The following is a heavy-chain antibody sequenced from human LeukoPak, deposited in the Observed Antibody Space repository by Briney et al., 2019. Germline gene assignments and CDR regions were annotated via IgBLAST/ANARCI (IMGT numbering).Heavy chain of an antibody. D-gene: IGHD1-26*01. CDR2: MYYSGST. J-gene: IGHJ6*02. V-gene: IGHV4-31*03. CDR1: GGSISSGGYY. CDR3: ARGPYSGSYYYYYGMDV. Sequence: SETLSLTCTVSGGSISSGGYYWSWIRQHPGKGLEWIGYMYYSGSTYYNPSLKSRVTISVDTSKNQFSLKLSSVTAADTAVYYCARGPYSGSYYYYYGMDVWGQGTTVTVSS.